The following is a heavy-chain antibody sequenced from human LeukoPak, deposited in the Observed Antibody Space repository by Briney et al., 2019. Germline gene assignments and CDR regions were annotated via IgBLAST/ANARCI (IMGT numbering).Heavy chain of an antibody. CDR1: GYTFSTYG. J-gene: IGHJ4*02. CDR3: ARQYSSSLYYFDY. Sequence: ASVKVSCKTSGYTFSTYGLSWVRQAPGQGLEWMGWISIYNGKTNYAQKFQGRVTVTTDTSTSTAYMELRSLRSDDTAVYYCARQYSSSLYYFDYWGQGTLVTVSS. CDR2: ISIYNGKT. D-gene: IGHD6-13*01. V-gene: IGHV1-18*01.